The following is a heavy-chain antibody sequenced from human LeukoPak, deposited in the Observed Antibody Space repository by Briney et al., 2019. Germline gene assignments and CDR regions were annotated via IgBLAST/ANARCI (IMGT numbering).Heavy chain of an antibody. CDR2: IYHSGST. D-gene: IGHD3-9*01. J-gene: IGHJ5*02. Sequence: SQTLSLTCAVSGGSIRSGGYSWSWIRQPPGKGLEWIGYIYHSGSTYYNPSLKSRVTISVDGSKNQFSMKLSSVTAADTAVYYCARDSIHYDILTGYYSSNWFDPWGQGTLVTVSS. CDR3: ARDSIHYDILTGYYSSNWFDP. CDR1: GGSIRSGGYS. V-gene: IGHV4-30-2*01.